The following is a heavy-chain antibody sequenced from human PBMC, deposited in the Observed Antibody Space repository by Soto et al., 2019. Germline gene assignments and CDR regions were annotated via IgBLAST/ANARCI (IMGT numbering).Heavy chain of an antibody. CDR1: GGSVSSSSYY. J-gene: IGHJ5*02. CDR3: ARVDYDFWSGYYPTDINWFDP. CDR2: FYYSGST. V-gene: IGHV4-39*07. Sequence: SETLSLTCTVSGGSVSSSSYYWGWVRQPPGKGLEWIGSFYYSGSTNYNPSLKSRVTISVDTSKNLFSLKLMSVTAADTAVYYCARVDYDFWSGYYPTDINWFDPWGQGTLVTVSS. D-gene: IGHD3-3*01.